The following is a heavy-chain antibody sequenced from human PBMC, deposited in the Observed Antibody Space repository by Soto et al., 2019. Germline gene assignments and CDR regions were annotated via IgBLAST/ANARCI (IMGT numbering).Heavy chain of an antibody. CDR2: IYYSGST. D-gene: IGHD3-9*01. Sequence: SETLSLTCTVSGGSISSYYWSWIRQPPGKGLEWIGYIYYSGSTNYNPSLKSRVPISVDTSKNQFSLKLSSVTAADTAVYYCAIRYYDILTGYSYYFDYWGQRTLVTVSS. CDR1: GGSISSYY. CDR3: AIRYYDILTGYSYYFDY. J-gene: IGHJ4*02. V-gene: IGHV4-59*08.